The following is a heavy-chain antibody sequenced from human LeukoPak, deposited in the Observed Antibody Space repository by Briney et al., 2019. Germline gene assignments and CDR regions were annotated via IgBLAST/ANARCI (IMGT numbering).Heavy chain of an antibody. J-gene: IGHJ5*02. CDR2: INPSGGST. CDR3: ARDACSGGSCYSGNWFDP. D-gene: IGHD2-15*01. Sequence: ASVKVSCKASGYTFTSYYMHWVRQAPGQGLEWMGIINPSGGSTSYAQKFQGRVTMTRDTSTSTVYMELSSPRSEDTAVYYCARDACSGGSCYSGNWFDPWGQGTLVTVSS. CDR1: GYTFTSYY. V-gene: IGHV1-46*01.